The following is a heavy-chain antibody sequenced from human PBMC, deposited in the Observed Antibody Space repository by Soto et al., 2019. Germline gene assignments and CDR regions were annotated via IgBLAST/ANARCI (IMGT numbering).Heavy chain of an antibody. CDR2: IYHSGST. D-gene: IGHD2-15*01. J-gene: IGHJ5*02. CDR3: ASSPGGYCSGGSCYGPNWFDP. V-gene: IGHV4-30-2*01. CDR1: GGSISSGGYS. Sequence: SETLSLTCAVSGGSISSGGYSWSWIRQPPGKGLEWIGYIYHSGSTYYNPSLKSRVTISVDRSKNQFSLKLSSVTAADTAVYYCASSPGGYCSGGSCYGPNWFDPWGQGTLVTVSS.